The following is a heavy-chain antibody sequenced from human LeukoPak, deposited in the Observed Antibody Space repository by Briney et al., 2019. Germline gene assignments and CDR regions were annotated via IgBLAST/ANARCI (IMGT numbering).Heavy chain of an antibody. CDR1: GGSFSAYY. CDR3: ARRLIGYCSGGSCYSGYFQH. Sequence: SETLSLTCTVYGGSFSAYYCNWIRQPPGKGLEWIGEIDHSGTTNYNPSLESRVTISLDTSKNQFSLKLNSVTAADTAVYYCARRLIGYCSGGSCYSGYFQHWGQGTLVTVSS. CDR2: IDHSGTT. J-gene: IGHJ1*01. V-gene: IGHV4-34*01. D-gene: IGHD2-15*01.